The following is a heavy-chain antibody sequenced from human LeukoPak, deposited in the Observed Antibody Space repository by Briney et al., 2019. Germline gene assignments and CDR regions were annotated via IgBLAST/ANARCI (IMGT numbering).Heavy chain of an antibody. Sequence: PSETLSLTCTVSGGSISSSSYYWGWIRQPPGKGLEWIGSIYYSGSTYYNPSLKSRVTISVDTSKNQFSLKLSSVTAADTAVYYCARRGGWLQFVHFDYWGQGTLVTVSS. CDR3: ARRGGWLQFVHFDY. CDR1: GGSISSSSYY. D-gene: IGHD5-24*01. V-gene: IGHV4-39*01. J-gene: IGHJ4*02. CDR2: IYYSGST.